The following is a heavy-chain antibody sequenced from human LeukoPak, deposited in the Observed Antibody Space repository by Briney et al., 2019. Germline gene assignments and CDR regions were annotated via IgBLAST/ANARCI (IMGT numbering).Heavy chain of an antibody. CDR1: GFSFDDYA. J-gene: IGHJ5*02. Sequence: GGSLRLSCAASGFSFDDYAMHWVRQSPRKGLEWVAGITWNSDFTALADSVKGRFTISRDNANNSVYLHMNTLTPDDTAVYYCTKDVADYVWGDYRHFDTWGQGTLVTVSA. CDR3: TKDVADYVWGDYRHFDT. CDR2: ITWNSDFT. D-gene: IGHD3-16*02. V-gene: IGHV3-9*01.